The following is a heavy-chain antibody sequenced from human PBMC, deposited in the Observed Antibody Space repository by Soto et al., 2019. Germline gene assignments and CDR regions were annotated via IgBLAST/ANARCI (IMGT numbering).Heavy chain of an antibody. V-gene: IGHV4-34*01. CDR1: GGSFSGYS. CDR3: ARGIITVTPNWFDP. CDR2: INHSGST. Sequence: QVQLQQWCAGLLKPSETLSLTCAVYGGSFSGYSWSWIRQPPGKGLEWIGEINHSGSTNYNPSLKRRVAISVDTSKNQFALQLSSVTAAETAVYYCARGIITVTPNWFDPWGQGTLVTVSS. J-gene: IGHJ5*02. D-gene: IGHD4-17*01.